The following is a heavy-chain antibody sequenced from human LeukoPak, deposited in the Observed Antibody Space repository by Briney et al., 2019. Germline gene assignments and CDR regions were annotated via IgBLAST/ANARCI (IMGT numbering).Heavy chain of an antibody. CDR1: GYTFTGHY. Sequence: ASVKVSCKASGYTFTGHYMHWVRQAPGQGPEWMGWINPNSGGTNYAQKFQGRVTMTRDTSISTAYTELSGLRSDDTAVYYCARCSTPHWIFDAFDIWGQGTMVTVSS. D-gene: IGHD1-1*01. J-gene: IGHJ3*02. V-gene: IGHV1-2*02. CDR3: ARCSTPHWIFDAFDI. CDR2: INPNSGGT.